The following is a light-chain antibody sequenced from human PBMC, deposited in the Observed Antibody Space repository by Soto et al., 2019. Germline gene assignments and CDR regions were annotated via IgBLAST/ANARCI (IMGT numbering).Light chain of an antibody. CDR2: AAS. Sequence: DIQMTQSPSSLSASVGDRVTITCRASQGIYNFLAWYQQKPGKAPELLIYAASTLHSGVPSRFSGSGSGTDFTLTISSLQPEDVATYYCQKYNGAPLTVGGGTKVEIK. CDR1: QGIYNF. J-gene: IGKJ4*01. CDR3: QKYNGAPLT. V-gene: IGKV1-27*01.